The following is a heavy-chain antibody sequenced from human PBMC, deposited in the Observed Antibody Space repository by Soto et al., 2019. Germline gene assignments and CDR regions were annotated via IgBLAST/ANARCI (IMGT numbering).Heavy chain of an antibody. Sequence: QLQLQESGPGLVKPSETLSLTCTVSGGSISSSSYYWGWIRQPPGKGLEWIGSIYYSGSTYYNPSLKSRVTISVDTSKNQFSLKLSSVTAADTAVYYCARLRGYCSSTSCFWGAFDIWGQGTMVTVSS. D-gene: IGHD2-2*01. J-gene: IGHJ3*02. CDR2: IYYSGST. CDR1: GGSISSSSYY. V-gene: IGHV4-39*01. CDR3: ARLRGYCSSTSCFWGAFDI.